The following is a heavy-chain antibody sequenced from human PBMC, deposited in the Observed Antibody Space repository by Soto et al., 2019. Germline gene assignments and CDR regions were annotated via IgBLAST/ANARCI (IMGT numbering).Heavy chain of an antibody. CDR2: LFSGGST. CDR3: ARVGTVNSYYFEY. J-gene: IGHJ4*02. CDR1: GFTVSSNY. Sequence: PGGSLRLSCAASGFTVSSNYMSWVRQAPGKGLEWVSVLFSGGSTYYADSVKGRFTISRDNSKNTLYLQMNSLRVEDTAIYYCARVGTVNSYYFEYWGQGSLVAVSS. D-gene: IGHD1-7*01. V-gene: IGHV3-53*01.